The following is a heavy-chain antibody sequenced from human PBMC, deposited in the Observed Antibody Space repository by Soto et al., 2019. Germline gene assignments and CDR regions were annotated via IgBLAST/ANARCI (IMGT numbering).Heavy chain of an antibody. J-gene: IGHJ2*01. V-gene: IGHV3-30-3*01. Sequence: QEHLAESGGGVVQPGRSLRLSCAASGFSFNYYVMYWVRQAPGKGLEWVALMSNDGAEKSYADSVKGRFTISRDNSKNMLYLQMTGLRPEDTAVYYCARDSDSSGWQYWYFDLWGRGSLVTVSS. CDR2: MSNDGAEK. D-gene: IGHD6-19*01. CDR3: ARDSDSSGWQYWYFDL. CDR1: GFSFNYYV.